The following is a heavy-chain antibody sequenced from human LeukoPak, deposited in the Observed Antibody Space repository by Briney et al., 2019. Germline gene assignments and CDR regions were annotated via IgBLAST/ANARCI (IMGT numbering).Heavy chain of an antibody. D-gene: IGHD1-26*01. J-gene: IGHJ4*02. CDR3: ARTLYLRWEPGFDY. Sequence: GGSLRLSCAASGFTFSSYAMHWVRQAPGKGLEWVAVISYDGSNKYYADSVKGRYTISRDNSKNTLYLQMNSQRAEDTAVYYCARTLYLRWEPGFDYWGQGTLVTVSS. V-gene: IGHV3-30*04. CDR1: GFTFSSYA. CDR2: ISYDGSNK.